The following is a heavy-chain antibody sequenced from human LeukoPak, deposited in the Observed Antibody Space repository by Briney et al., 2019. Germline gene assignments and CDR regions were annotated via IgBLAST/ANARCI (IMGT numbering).Heavy chain of an antibody. V-gene: IGHV4-4*08. Sequence: SEALSLTCTVSSGSITNDYWTWIRQPPGRGLEWIGYISYSGSVNYNPSLKTRVTMSLDTSRNKFSVNLKSVTAADTAMYYCARDGSSGWYWVDYWGQGTLVTVSS. J-gene: IGHJ4*02. CDR2: ISYSGSV. CDR1: SGSITNDY. D-gene: IGHD6-19*01. CDR3: ARDGSSGWYWVDY.